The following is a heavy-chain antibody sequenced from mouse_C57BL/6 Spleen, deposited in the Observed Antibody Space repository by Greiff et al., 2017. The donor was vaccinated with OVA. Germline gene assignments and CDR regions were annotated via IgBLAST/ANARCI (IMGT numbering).Heavy chain of an antibody. Sequence: VQLQQPGAELVKPGASVKMSCKASGYTFTSYWITWVKQRPGQGLEWIGDIYPGSGSTNYNEKFKSKATLTVDTSSSTAYMQLSSLTSEDSAVYYCAVRHDYGSSEFAYWGQGTLVTVSA. V-gene: IGHV1-55*01. D-gene: IGHD1-1*01. CDR1: GYTFTSYW. CDR2: IYPGSGST. J-gene: IGHJ3*01. CDR3: AVRHDYGSSEFAY.